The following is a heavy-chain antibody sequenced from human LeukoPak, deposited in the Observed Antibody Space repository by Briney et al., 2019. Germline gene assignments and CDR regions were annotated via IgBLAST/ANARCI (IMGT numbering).Heavy chain of an antibody. D-gene: IGHD6-19*01. Sequence: GSLRLSCAASGFTFSSYWMHWIRQAPGKGLVWVSRIHSDGSSTGYADSVKGRLTISRDNAKNTLYLQMNSLRAEDTAVYYCASNPNSSGWPSDAFDIWGQGTMVTVSS. CDR2: IHSDGSST. V-gene: IGHV3-74*01. CDR1: GFTFSSYW. J-gene: IGHJ3*02. CDR3: ASNPNSSGWPSDAFDI.